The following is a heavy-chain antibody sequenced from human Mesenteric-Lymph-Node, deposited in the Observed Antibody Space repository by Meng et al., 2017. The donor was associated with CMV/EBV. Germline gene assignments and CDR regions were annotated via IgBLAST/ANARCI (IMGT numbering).Heavy chain of an antibody. Sequence: GGSLRLSCATSGFTFSSSGMHWVRQAPGKGLEWVAFIPHDGSNKNYADSVEGRFTISRDNSRNTLYLQTNSLRAEDTALYYCAKDLFGFIGYWGQGTLVTVSS. J-gene: IGHJ4*02. D-gene: IGHD3-16*01. V-gene: IGHV3-30*02. CDR1: GFTFSSSG. CDR2: IPHDGSNK. CDR3: AKDLFGFIGY.